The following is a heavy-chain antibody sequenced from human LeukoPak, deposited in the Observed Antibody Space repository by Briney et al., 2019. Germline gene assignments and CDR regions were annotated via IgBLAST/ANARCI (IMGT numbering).Heavy chain of an antibody. CDR3: ARVLMGSALNYFDD. D-gene: IGHD2-8*01. CDR2: ISSSSSYI. V-gene: IGHV3-21*01. CDR1: GFTFSSHG. Sequence: GGSLRLSCAASGFTFSSHGMNWVRQAPGKGLEWVSSISSSSSYIYYVDSRKGRFTISRDNAKNSLYLQMHSLRAEDTAVYYWARVLMGSALNYFDDWGQGILVSVSS. J-gene: IGHJ4*02.